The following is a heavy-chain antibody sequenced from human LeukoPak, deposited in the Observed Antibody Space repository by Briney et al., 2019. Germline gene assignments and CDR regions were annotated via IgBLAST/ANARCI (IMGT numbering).Heavy chain of an antibody. CDR2: ISSSSSYI. CDR3: ARFRGSGPFDY. CDR1: GFTFSSYS. J-gene: IGHJ4*02. V-gene: IGHV3-21*01. D-gene: IGHD3-3*01. Sequence: GGSLRLSCAASGFTFSSYSMNWVRQAPGKGLEWFSSISSSSSYIYYADSVKGRFTISRDNAKNSLYLQMNSLRAEDTAVYYCARFRGSGPFDYWGQGTLVTVSS.